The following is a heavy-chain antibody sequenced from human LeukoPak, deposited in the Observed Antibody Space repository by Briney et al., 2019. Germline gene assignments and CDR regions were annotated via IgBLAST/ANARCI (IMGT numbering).Heavy chain of an antibody. V-gene: IGHV3-23*01. D-gene: IGHD3-22*01. Sequence: GGSLRLSCAASGFTFSSYAMSWVGQAPGKGLEWVSAISGSGGSTYYADSVKGRFTISRDNSKNSLSLQMNSLRAEDTAVYYCARAMRYYDSSIDYWGQGTLVTVSS. CDR1: GFTFSSYA. CDR2: ISGSGGST. CDR3: ARAMRYYDSSIDY. J-gene: IGHJ4*02.